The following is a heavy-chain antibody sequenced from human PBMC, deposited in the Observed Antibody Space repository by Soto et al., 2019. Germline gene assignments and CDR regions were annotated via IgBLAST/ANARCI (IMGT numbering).Heavy chain of an antibody. V-gene: IGHV3-30-3*01. CDR1: GLTFSSYA. CDR2: ISYDGSNK. D-gene: IGHD6-19*01. J-gene: IGHJ4*02. CDR3: ARQVVAGLYFDY. Sequence: QVQLVESGGGVVQPGRSLRLSCAASGLTFSSYAMHWVRQAPGKGLERVAFISYDGSNKYYADPVKGRFTISRDNSKNTLYLQVNSLRAEDTAVYYCARQVVAGLYFDYWGQGTLVTVSS.